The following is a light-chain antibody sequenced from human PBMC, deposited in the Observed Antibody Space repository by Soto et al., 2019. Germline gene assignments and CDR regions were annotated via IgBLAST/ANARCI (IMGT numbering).Light chain of an antibody. V-gene: IGKV1-8*01. CDR1: QGISSY. J-gene: IGKJ4*01. CDR2: AAS. Sequence: AIRMTQSPSSFSASTGDRVTITCRASQGISSYLAWYQQNPGKAPMLLIYAASTLQSGVPSRFSGRGSGTDFTLTISCLQSEDFGTYYCQQYYSYPLTVGGGTKVDIK. CDR3: QQYYSYPLT.